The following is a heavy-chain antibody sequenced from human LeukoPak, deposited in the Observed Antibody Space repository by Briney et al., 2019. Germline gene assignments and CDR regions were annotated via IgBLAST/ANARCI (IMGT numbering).Heavy chain of an antibody. D-gene: IGHD3-16*02. CDR3: AKRIESLGIIDN. V-gene: IGHV3-23*01. Sequence: GGSLRLSCAASGFTFSNYAMGWVRQAPGKGLEWVSLISGVGVVDGSAYYADSVKGRFTISRDNSRDTLYLQMNSLRAEDTALYYCAKRIESLGIIDNWGQGTLVTVSS. CDR1: GFTFSNYA. CDR2: ISGVGVVDGSA. J-gene: IGHJ4*02.